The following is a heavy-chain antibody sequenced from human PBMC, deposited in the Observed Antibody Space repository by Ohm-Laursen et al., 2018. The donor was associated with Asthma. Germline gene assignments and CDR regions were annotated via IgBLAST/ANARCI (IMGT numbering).Heavy chain of an antibody. Sequence: SLRLSCSASGFIFDDYAMHWVRQVPGKGLEWVSGISWNSGTIVQADSVKGRFTISRDNAKNPLYLQMNSLGAEDTALYYCARDSQAMVTTEGLYFGMDVWGQGTTVTVSS. J-gene: IGHJ6*02. D-gene: IGHD4-17*01. CDR1: GFIFDDYA. V-gene: IGHV3-9*01. CDR2: ISWNSGTI. CDR3: ARDSQAMVTTEGLYFGMDV.